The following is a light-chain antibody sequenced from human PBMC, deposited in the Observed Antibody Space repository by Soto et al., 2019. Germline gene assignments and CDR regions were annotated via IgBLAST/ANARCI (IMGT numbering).Light chain of an antibody. Sequence: EIVLTQSPGTLSLSPGERATLSCRASQSVSSSYLSWYQQKPGQAPRLLMYGASSRATGIPGRFSGSGSGTDFTLTISRLEPEDFAVYYCQQLNSYPLTFGGGTKVEIK. CDR1: QSVSSSY. CDR3: QQLNSYPLT. V-gene: IGKV3-20*01. J-gene: IGKJ4*01. CDR2: GAS.